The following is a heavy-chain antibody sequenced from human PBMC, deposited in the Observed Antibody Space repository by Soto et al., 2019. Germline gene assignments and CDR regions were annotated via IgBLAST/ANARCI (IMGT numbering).Heavy chain of an antibody. CDR3: ARCCGESPEGDGFDF. CDR2: IDPSDSYT. D-gene: IGHD3-10*01. J-gene: IGHJ3*01. V-gene: IGHV5-10-1*01. Sequence: ASVKVSCEDSGYSFTSYAMHWVRQAPGQRLEWMGRIDPSDSYTSYSPSFQGHVTMSADKSISTAYLQWSSLKASDTAMYYCARCCGESPEGDGFDFWGQGTLVTVSS. CDR1: GYSFTSYA.